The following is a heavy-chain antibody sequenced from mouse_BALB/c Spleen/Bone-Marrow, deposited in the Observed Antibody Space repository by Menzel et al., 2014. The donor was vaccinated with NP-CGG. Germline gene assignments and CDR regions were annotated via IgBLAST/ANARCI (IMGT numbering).Heavy chain of an antibody. J-gene: IGHJ4*01. CDR3: ARYKGFHWGMDY. Sequence: EVMLVESGPSLVKPSQTLSLTCSVTGDSITSGYWNWIRKFPGNKLEYMGYISYSGSTYYNPSLKSRISITRDTSKNQYYLQLISVTTEDTATLYCARYKGFHWGMDYWGQGTSVTVSS. V-gene: IGHV3-8*02. CDR1: GDSITSGY. D-gene: IGHD1-2*01. CDR2: ISYSGST.